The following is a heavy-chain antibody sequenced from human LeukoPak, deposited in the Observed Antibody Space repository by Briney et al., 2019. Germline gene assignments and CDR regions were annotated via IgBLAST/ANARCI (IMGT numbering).Heavy chain of an antibody. CDR1: GFTFSSYA. V-gene: IGHV3-30*04. CDR3: ARGTPLYCGGDCYSGTFDY. Sequence: GGSLRLSCAASGFTFSSYAMHWVRQAPGKGLEWVAVISYDGSNKYYADSVKGRFSISRDNSKNTLYLQMNSLRAEDTAVYYCARGTPLYCGGDCYSGTFDYWGQGTLVTVSS. J-gene: IGHJ4*02. D-gene: IGHD2-21*02. CDR2: ISYDGSNK.